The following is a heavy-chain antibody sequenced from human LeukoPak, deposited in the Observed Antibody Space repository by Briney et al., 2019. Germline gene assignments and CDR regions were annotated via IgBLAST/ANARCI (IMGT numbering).Heavy chain of an antibody. V-gene: IGHV4-39*01. D-gene: IGHD6-6*01. CDR2: IHYSGST. CDR3: ARQDNRYSSSPSPLDY. CDR1: GGSISSSSYY. Sequence: PSETLSLTCTVSGGSISSSSYYWGWIRQPPGKGLEWIGSIHYSGSTYYNPSLKSRVTISVDTSKNQFSLKLSSVTAADTAVYYCARQDNRYSSSPSPLDYWGQGTLVTVSS. J-gene: IGHJ4*02.